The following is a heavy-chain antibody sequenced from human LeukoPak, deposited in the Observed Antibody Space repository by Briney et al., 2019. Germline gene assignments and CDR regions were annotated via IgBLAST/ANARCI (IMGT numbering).Heavy chain of an antibody. CDR3: ARAVGVTAIHNAFDI. J-gene: IGHJ3*02. CDR1: GFTFSSNY. CDR2: IYSGGGT. V-gene: IGHV3-66*02. D-gene: IGHD2-21*02. Sequence: PGGSLRLSCAASGFTFSSNYMSWVRQAPGKGLEWVSVIYSGGGTDYADSVKAPFTISRDNSKNPLYLQMNSLRAEDTAVYYCARAVGVTAIHNAFDIWGQGTMVTVSS.